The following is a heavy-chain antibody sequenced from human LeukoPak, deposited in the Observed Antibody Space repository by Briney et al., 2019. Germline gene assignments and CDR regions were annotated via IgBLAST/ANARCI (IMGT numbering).Heavy chain of an antibody. V-gene: IGHV4-59*01. CDR2: IYYSGST. J-gene: IGHJ2*01. D-gene: IGHD6-13*01. CDR3: ARVYYSNSYDYWYFDL. Sequence: SETLSLTCTVSGGSIRSYYWSWIRQPPGKGLEWIAYIYYSGSTNYNPSLMSRVTISVDTSKNQFSLKLSSVTAADTAVYYCARVYYSNSYDYWYFDLWGRGTLVTVSS. CDR1: GGSIRSYY.